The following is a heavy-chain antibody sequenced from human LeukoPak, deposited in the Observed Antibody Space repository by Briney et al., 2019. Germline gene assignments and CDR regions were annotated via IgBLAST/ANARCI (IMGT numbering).Heavy chain of an antibody. CDR3: ASVTIGYSYGFCDY. V-gene: IGHV4-59*12. D-gene: IGHD5-18*01. CDR1: GGSISSYY. Sequence: SETLSLTCTVSGGSISSYYWSWIRRPPGKGLEWIGYIYYSGSTNYNPSLKSRVTISVDTSKNQFSLKLSSVTAADTAVYYCASVTIGYSYGFCDYWGQGTLVTVSS. J-gene: IGHJ4*02. CDR2: IYYSGST.